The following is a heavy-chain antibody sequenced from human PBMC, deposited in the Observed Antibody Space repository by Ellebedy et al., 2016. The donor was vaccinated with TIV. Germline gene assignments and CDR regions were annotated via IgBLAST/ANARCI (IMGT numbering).Heavy chain of an antibody. Sequence: GESLKIFCASSGFCFSSYAMHSLRLSPCQGLEWVAVIWYDGSNKYYADSVKGRFTISRDNAKNSLYLQMNYLRAEETALYYCAKWFDDLWNGLNNWGQGSLVTVSS. D-gene: IGHD3-3*01. J-gene: IGHJ4*02. CDR3: AKWFDDLWNGLNN. CDR1: GFCFSSYA. CDR2: IWYDGSNK. V-gene: IGHV3-33*03.